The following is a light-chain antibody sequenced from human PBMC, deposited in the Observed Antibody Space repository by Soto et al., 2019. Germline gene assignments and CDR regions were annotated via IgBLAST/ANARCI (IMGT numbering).Light chain of an antibody. CDR3: QQANSLPPT. J-gene: IGKJ3*01. V-gene: IGKV1-12*01. CDR1: QGIRSW. Sequence: DIQMTQSPSSVSASVGDRVTITCRASQGIRSWLAWYQQKPEKAPTLLIYTASTLQSEVPSRFNGSGSGTDFTLTISSLQPEDFATYYCQQANSLPPTFGPGTKVDAK. CDR2: TAS.